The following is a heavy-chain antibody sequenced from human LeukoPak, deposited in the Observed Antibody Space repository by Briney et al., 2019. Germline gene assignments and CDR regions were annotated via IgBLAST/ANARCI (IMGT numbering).Heavy chain of an antibody. J-gene: IGHJ5*02. Sequence: SETLSLTCTVSGGSISSYYWSWIRQPPGKGLEWIGYIYYSGSTNYNPSLKSRVTISVDTSKNQFSLKLSSVTAADTAVYYCARLARVGNWFDPWGQGTLVTVSS. CDR2: IYYSGST. D-gene: IGHD1-26*01. CDR3: ARLARVGNWFDP. V-gene: IGHV4-59*08. CDR1: GGSISSYY.